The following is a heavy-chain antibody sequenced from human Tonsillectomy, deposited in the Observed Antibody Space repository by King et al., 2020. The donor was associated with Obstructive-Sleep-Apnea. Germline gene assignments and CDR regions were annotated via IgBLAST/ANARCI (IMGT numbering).Heavy chain of an antibody. Sequence: VQLVESGGGLVQPGRSLRLSCAASGFTFDDYAMHWVRQVPGKGLEWVSGISWNRGSIGYADAVKGRFTISRDNAKNSLYLQMNSLRAEDTAFYYCAKDERWRNSGWYYFDDWGQGTLVTVSS. CDR1: GFTFDDYA. J-gene: IGHJ4*02. V-gene: IGHV3-9*01. D-gene: IGHD6-19*01. CDR3: AKDERWRNSGWYYFDD. CDR2: ISWNRGSI.